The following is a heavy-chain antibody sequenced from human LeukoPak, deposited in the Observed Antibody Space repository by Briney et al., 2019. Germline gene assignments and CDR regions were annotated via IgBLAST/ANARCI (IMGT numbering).Heavy chain of an antibody. Sequence: GGSLRLSCAASGFTFSSYGMHWVRQAPGKGLEWVAFIRYDGSNKYYADSVKGRFTISRDNSKNTLYLQMNSLRAEDTAVYYCATSTAYDILTGYLLYFQHWGQGTLVTVSS. CDR1: GFTFSSYG. CDR2: IRYDGSNK. CDR3: ATSTAYDILTGYLLYFQH. J-gene: IGHJ1*01. V-gene: IGHV3-30*02. D-gene: IGHD3-9*01.